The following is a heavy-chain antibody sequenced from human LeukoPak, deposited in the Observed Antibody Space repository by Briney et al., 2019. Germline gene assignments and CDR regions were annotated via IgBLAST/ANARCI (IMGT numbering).Heavy chain of an antibody. Sequence: ASVKVSCKASGYTFNSDGISWVRQAPGQGLEWMGWISVYNGKTIYAQNFRGRVTMTTDTSTSTAYMELRSLRSDDTAVYYCARDNCSGGSCYYYYGMDVWGQGTTVTVSS. CDR2: ISVYNGKT. CDR1: GYTFNSDG. V-gene: IGHV1-18*01. CDR3: ARDNCSGGSCYYYYGMDV. D-gene: IGHD2-15*01. J-gene: IGHJ6*02.